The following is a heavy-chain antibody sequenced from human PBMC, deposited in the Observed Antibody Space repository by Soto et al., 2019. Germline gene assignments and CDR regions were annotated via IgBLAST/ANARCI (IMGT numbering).Heavy chain of an antibody. CDR1: GGTFSSYA. Sequence: QVQLVQSGAEVKKPGSSAKVSCKASGGTFSSYAISWVRQAPGQGLEWMGGIIPIFGTANYAQKFQGRVTITADESTSTAYMELSSLRSEDTAVYYCARETLPRRDGFNWFDPWGQGTLVTVSS. D-gene: IGHD3-10*01. CDR3: ARETLPRRDGFNWFDP. J-gene: IGHJ5*02. CDR2: IIPIFGTA. V-gene: IGHV1-69*01.